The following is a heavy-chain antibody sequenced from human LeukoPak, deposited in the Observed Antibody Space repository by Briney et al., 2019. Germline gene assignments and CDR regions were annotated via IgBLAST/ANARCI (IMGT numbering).Heavy chain of an antibody. CDR2: IYYSGNT. D-gene: IGHD3-22*01. Sequence: SETLSLTCTVSGGSISGYYWSWIRQSPGKGLEWIGYIYYSGNTNYNPSLKSRVTISVDTSKNQFSLKLSSVTAADTAMYYCARPHQLDSSGYSCLDSWGQGTLVTVSS. CDR3: ARPHQLDSSGYSCLDS. J-gene: IGHJ4*02. V-gene: IGHV4-59*08. CDR1: GGSISGYY.